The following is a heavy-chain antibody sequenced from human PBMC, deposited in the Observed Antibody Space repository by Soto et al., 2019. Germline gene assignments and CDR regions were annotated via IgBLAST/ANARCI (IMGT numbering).Heavy chain of an antibody. Sequence: SLRLSCAASGFTFSSYAMHWVRQAPGKGLEWVAVISYDGSNKYYADSVKGRFTISRDNSKNTLYLQMNSLRAEDTAVYYCARDQYDGMDVWGQGTTVTVSS. CDR3: ARDQYDGMDV. J-gene: IGHJ6*02. CDR1: GFTFSSYA. CDR2: ISYDGSNK. D-gene: IGHD2-8*01. V-gene: IGHV3-30-3*01.